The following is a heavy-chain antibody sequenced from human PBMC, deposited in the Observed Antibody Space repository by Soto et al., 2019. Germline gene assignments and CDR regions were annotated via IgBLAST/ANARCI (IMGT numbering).Heavy chain of an antibody. J-gene: IGHJ5*02. Sequence: ASVKVSCKASGYSFTDYYMHWVRQAPGQGLEWMGWINPHSGATNYAQNFQGRVTMTRDTSISTAYMELSRLRSDDTAVYYCLRQLLLPRWFDLWGQGTLVTVSS. D-gene: IGHD6-6*01. V-gene: IGHV1-2*02. CDR3: LRQLLLPRWFDL. CDR1: GYSFTDYY. CDR2: INPHSGAT.